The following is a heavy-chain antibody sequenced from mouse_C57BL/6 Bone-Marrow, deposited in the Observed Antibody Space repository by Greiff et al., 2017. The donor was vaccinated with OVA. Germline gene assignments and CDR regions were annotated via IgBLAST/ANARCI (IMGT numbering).Heavy chain of an antibody. V-gene: IGHV5-15*01. J-gene: IGHJ2*01. CDR1: GFTFSDYG. D-gene: IGHD2-13*01. CDR2: ISNLAYSI. CDR3: AKHGRVDFFDY. Sequence: EVMLVESGGGLVQPGGSLKLSCAASGFTFSDYGMAWVRQAPRKGPEWVAFISNLAYSIYYADTVTGRFTISRENAKTTLYLELSSLRSEDTAMYYCAKHGRVDFFDYWGQGTTLTVSS.